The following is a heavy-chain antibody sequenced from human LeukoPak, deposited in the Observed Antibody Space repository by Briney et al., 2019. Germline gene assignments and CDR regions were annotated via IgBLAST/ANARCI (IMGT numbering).Heavy chain of an antibody. CDR3: ATGYGDFRVEGRYFYS. Sequence: SETLSLTCTVSGGSISSYYWSWIRQPPGKGLEWIGYIYYSGSTNYNPSLRSRVTISIDTSKKHFFLKLNSVTAADTAVYYCATGYGDFRVEGRYFYSWGQGTLVTVSS. V-gene: IGHV4-59*01. CDR1: GGSISSYY. CDR2: IYYSGST. D-gene: IGHD4-17*01. J-gene: IGHJ4*02.